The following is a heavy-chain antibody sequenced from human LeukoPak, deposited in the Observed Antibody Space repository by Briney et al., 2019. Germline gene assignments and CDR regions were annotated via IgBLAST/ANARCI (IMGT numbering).Heavy chain of an antibody. CDR3: ASLDCTNGVCYGFDP. J-gene: IGHJ5*02. CDR1: GFTFSSYS. D-gene: IGHD2-8*01. V-gene: IGHV3-48*01. Sequence: GGSLRLSCAASGFTFSSYSMNWVRQAPGKGVEWVSYISSSSSTIYYADSVKGRFTICRENAKNSIYLQMNRLRAEDTAVYYCASLDCTNGVCYGFDPWGQGTLVTVSS. CDR2: ISSSSSTI.